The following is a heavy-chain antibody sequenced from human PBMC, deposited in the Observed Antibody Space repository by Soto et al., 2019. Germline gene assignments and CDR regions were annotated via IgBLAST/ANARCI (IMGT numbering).Heavy chain of an antibody. CDR3: AGRSLLVAPT. V-gene: IGHV4-39*01. CDR1: GASMTTAAAY. J-gene: IGHJ4*02. D-gene: IGHD2-21*01. CDR2: VYSGGAT. Sequence: KPSETLSLTCTVSGASMTTAAAYWPWIRQPPGKGLEWIGSVYSGGATYYNPSLKGRATISADMSNNQFFLNLTSLTAADTAVYYCAGRSLLVAPTWGQGILVTVSS.